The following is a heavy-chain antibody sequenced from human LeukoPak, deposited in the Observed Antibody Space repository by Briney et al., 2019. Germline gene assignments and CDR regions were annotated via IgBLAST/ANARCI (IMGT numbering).Heavy chain of an antibody. Sequence: ASVKVSCKASGYTFTSYGISWVRQPPGQGLAWMGWISAYNGNTNYAQKLQGRVTMTTDTSTSTAYMELRSLRSDDTAVYHCARDAYYYGSGTAQEDYWGQGTLVTVSS. CDR2: ISAYNGNT. CDR1: GYTFTSYG. CDR3: ARDAYYYGSGTAQEDY. V-gene: IGHV1-18*01. J-gene: IGHJ4*02. D-gene: IGHD3-10*01.